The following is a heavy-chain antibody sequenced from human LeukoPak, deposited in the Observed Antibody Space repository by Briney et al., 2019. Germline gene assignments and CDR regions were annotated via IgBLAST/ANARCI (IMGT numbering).Heavy chain of an antibody. CDR3: ARDQGSLFGELLYYFDY. D-gene: IGHD3-10*01. J-gene: IGHJ4*02. CDR2: ISYDGSNK. Sequence: GRSLRPSCAASGFTFSSYAMHWVRQAPGKGLEWVAVISYDGSNKYYADSVKGRFTISRDNSKNTLYLKMNSLRAEDTAVYYCARDQGSLFGELLYYFDYWGQGTLVTVSS. V-gene: IGHV3-30*04. CDR1: GFTFSSYA.